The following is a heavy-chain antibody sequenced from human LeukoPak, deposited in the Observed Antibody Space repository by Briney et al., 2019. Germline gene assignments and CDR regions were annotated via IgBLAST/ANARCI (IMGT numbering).Heavy chain of an antibody. D-gene: IGHD5-12*01. Sequence: ASVKVSCKASGYTFTGYYMHWVRQAPGQGLEWMGRINPNSGGTNYAQKLQGRVTMTADTSTSTAYMELRSLRSDDTAVYYCARDGGYGPLPYDYWGQGTLVTVSS. J-gene: IGHJ4*02. CDR1: GYTFTGYY. CDR3: ARDGGYGPLPYDY. V-gene: IGHV1-2*06. CDR2: INPNSGGT.